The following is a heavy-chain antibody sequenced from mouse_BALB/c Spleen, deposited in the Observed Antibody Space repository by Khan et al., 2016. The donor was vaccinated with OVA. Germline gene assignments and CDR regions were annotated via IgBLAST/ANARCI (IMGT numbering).Heavy chain of an antibody. V-gene: IGHV1S81*02. Sequence: QVQLQQSGAELVKPGASVKLSCKASGYTFTSYYMYWLKQRPGQGLEWIGEINPSNGGNNFNEKFKSKATLTVDKSSSTAFTQLSSLTSEDSAVFYSTRRGTARATLWFAYWGQGTLVTVSA. CDR1: GYTFTSYY. CDR3: TRRGTARATLWFAY. CDR2: INPSNGGN. J-gene: IGHJ3*01. D-gene: IGHD3-2*01.